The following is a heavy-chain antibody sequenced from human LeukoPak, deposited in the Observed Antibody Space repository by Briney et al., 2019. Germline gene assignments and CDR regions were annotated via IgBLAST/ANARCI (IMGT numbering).Heavy chain of an antibody. CDR2: INTNTGNP. CDR1: GGTFSSYA. J-gene: IGHJ4*02. CDR3: ARGDNYYDSSGYYPYFDY. V-gene: IGHV7-4-1*02. Sequence: ASVKVSCKASGGTFSSYAISWVRQAPGQGLEWMGWINTNTGNPTYAQGFTGRFVFSLDTSVSTAYLQISSLKAEDTAVYYCARGDNYYDSSGYYPYFDYWGQGTLVTVSS. D-gene: IGHD3-22*01.